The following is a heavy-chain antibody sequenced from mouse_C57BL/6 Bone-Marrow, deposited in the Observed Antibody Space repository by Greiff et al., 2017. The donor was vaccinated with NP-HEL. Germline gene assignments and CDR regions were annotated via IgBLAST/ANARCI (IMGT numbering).Heavy chain of an antibody. D-gene: IGHD1-1*01. CDR3: ARSYYGSSYYAVDY. CDR1: GYTFTSYW. J-gene: IGHJ4*01. V-gene: IGHV1-55*01. CDR2: IYPGSGST. Sequence: QVQLQQPGAELVKPGASVKMSCKASGYTFTSYWITWVKQRPGQGLEWIGDIYPGSGSTNYNEKFKSKATLTVDTSSSTAYMQLSSLTSDDSAVYYCARSYYGSSYYAVDYWGQGTSVTVSS.